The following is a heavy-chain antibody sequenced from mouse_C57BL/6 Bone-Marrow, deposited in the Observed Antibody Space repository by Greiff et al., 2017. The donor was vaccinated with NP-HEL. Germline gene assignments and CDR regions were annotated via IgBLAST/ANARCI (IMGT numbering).Heavy chain of an antibody. Sequence: EVQLQQSGAELVRPGASVKFSCTASGFNIKDDYMHWVKQRPEQGLEWIGWIDPENGDTKYTLKFQGKATITADTSSNTAYLLLISLTSADTAVYCCTTSPFDYWGQGTATTVTS. J-gene: IGHJ2*01. CDR2: IDPENGDT. V-gene: IGHV14-4*01. CDR3: TTSPFDY. CDR1: GFNIKDDY.